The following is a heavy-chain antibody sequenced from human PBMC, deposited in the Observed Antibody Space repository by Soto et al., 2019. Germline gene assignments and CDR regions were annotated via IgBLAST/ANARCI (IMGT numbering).Heavy chain of an antibody. CDR3: VRDRDRRWFDP. V-gene: IGHV3-11*01. D-gene: IGHD3-10*01. CDR1: GFIFSDFC. J-gene: IGHJ5*02. CDR2: ISSDGSAT. Sequence: QLVESGGGLVKPGGSLRLSCTASGFIFSDFCMAWIRQAPGKGLEWVSYISSDGSATYKDSVKGRFTVSRDNAKDSLYLQMNSLRDEDTAVYYCVRDRDRRWFDPWGQGTLVTVSS.